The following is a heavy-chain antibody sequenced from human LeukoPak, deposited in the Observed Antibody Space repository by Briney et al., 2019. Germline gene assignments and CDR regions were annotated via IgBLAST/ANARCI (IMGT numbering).Heavy chain of an antibody. CDR1: GYTFTSYG. V-gene: IGHV1-18*01. J-gene: IGHJ4*02. Sequence: ASVKVSCKASGYTFTSYGISWVRQAPGQGLEWMGWISAYNGNTNYAQKLQGRVTMTTDTSTSTAYMELRSLRSDDTAVYYCARDFAIAVAGMVNYWGQGTLVTVSS. CDR3: ARDFAIAVAGMVNY. D-gene: IGHD6-19*01. CDR2: ISAYNGNT.